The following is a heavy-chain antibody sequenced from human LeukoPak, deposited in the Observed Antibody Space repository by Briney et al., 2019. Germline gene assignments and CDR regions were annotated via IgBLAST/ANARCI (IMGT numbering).Heavy chain of an antibody. CDR2: IYYSGST. CDR3: ARSRYCSGGSCWFDY. D-gene: IGHD2-15*01. J-gene: IGHJ4*02. V-gene: IGHV4-59*01. CDR1: GVSITGDY. Sequence: SETLSLTCTVSGVSITGDYWSWIRQPPGKGLEWIGYIYYSGSTNYNPSLKSRVTISVDTSKNQFSLRLSSVTAADTAVYYCARSRYCSGGSCWFDYWGQGTLVTVSS.